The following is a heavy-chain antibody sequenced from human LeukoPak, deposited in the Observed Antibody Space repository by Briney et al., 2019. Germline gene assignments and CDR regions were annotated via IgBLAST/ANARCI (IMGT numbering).Heavy chain of an antibody. CDR1: GGSISTYY. D-gene: IGHD2-21*02. Sequence: SETLSLTCTVSGGSISTYYWSCIRQPPGKGLEWIGYIYNSGSTNYNPSLKSRVTISVDTSKNQFSLKLSSVTAADTAVYYCARHVSTSSCGADCYSGGMDVWGQGTTVTVSS. CDR3: ARHVSTSSCGADCYSGGMDV. CDR2: IYNSGST. J-gene: IGHJ6*02. V-gene: IGHV4-59*01.